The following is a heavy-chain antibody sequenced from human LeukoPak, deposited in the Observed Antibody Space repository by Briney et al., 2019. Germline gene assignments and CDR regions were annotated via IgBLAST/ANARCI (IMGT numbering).Heavy chain of an antibody. Sequence: SGTLSLTCAVAGYSISSGYYWGWIRQPPGKGLEWIGSIYHSGSTYYNPSLKSRVTISVDTSKNQFSLKLSSVTAADTAVCYCPRLMVRGVIDYRGQGTLVTVSS. CDR2: IYHSGST. J-gene: IGHJ4*02. CDR3: PRLMVRGVIDY. CDR1: GYSISSGYY. D-gene: IGHD3-10*01. V-gene: IGHV4-38-2*01.